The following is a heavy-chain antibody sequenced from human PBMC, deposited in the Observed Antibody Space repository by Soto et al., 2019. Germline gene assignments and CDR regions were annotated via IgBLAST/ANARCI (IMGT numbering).Heavy chain of an antibody. CDR3: ARDLVPGYTGFSDY. D-gene: IGHD5-12*01. CDR2: ISPYNGNT. CDR1: GYIFVSYG. Sequence: GASVKVFCKASGYIFVSYGMAWVRQAPGQGLEWMGWISPYNGNTHSAKKLQGRVSMTTDTSSTTAYMELRSLTSDDTAVYYCARDLVPGYTGFSDYWGQGTLVTVSS. V-gene: IGHV1-18*01. J-gene: IGHJ4*02.